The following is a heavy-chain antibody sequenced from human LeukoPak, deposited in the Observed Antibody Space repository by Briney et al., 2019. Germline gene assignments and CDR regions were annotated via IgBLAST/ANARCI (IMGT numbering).Heavy chain of an antibody. Sequence: SGPTLVNPTQTLTLTCTFSGGSISSSSYYWGWIRQPPGKGLEWIGSIYYSGSTYYNPSLKSRVTMSVDTSKNRFSLKLRSVTAADTAVYYCARDVSHGSGSYPANWGQGTLVTVSS. J-gene: IGHJ4*02. D-gene: IGHD3-10*01. CDR3: ARDVSHGSGSYPAN. V-gene: IGHV4-39*07. CDR2: IYYSGST. CDR1: GGSISSSSYY.